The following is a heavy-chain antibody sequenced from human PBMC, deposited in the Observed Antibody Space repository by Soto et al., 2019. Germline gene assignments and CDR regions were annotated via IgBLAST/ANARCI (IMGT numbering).Heavy chain of an antibody. Sequence: PSQTLSLTCAISGDSVSSNSAAWNWIRQSPSRGLEWLGRTYYRSKWYNDYTISVKSRITVTPDTSKNQVSLQLNSMTPEDTAVYYCARGGSTSPHAFDIWGQGKVVTVS. D-gene: IGHD6-6*01. V-gene: IGHV6-1*01. CDR3: ARGGSTSPHAFDI. CDR1: GDSVSSNSAA. CDR2: TYYRSKWYN. J-gene: IGHJ3*02.